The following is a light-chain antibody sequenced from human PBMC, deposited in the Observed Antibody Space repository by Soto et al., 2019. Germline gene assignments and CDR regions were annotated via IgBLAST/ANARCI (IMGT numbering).Light chain of an antibody. Sequence: DIVMTQSPDSLAVSLGERVTINCKSSPIILDSPTNKNYLAWYQQKPGQPPKLLIYWASTRESGGPDRFSGSKPGTDFTLTISSLQANDVPDYDCQQYYYGPQFFGHGTKVDIK. CDR3: QQYYYGPQF. J-gene: IGKJ1*01. CDR2: WAS. CDR1: PIILDSPTNKNY. V-gene: IGKV4-1*01.